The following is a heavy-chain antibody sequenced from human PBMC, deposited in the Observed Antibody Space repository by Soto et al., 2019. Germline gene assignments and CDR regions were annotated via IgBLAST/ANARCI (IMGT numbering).Heavy chain of an antibody. CDR3: ARGNHRWLQLWYFDL. Sequence: QVQLVQSGAEVKKPGSSVKVSCKASGGTFSNYPISWVRQAPGQGLEWMGGIIPIFGTVNYAQKFQGRVTINADESTSTAYMELSSLRSEDEAVYYCARGNHRWLQLWYFDLWGRGTLVTVSS. V-gene: IGHV1-69*12. D-gene: IGHD5-12*01. CDR1: GGTFSNYP. CDR2: IIPIFGTV. J-gene: IGHJ2*01.